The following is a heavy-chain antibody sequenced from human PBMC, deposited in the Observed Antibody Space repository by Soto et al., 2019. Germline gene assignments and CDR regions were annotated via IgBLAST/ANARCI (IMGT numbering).Heavy chain of an antibody. J-gene: IGHJ5*02. CDR3: ARDMHAGFTHYFDP. V-gene: IGHV4-31*03. Sequence: SETLSLTCTVSGGSISTGGYYWSWIRQYPGKGLEWLGYIDGSGYTFYNPSLQSRLTLSMDTSKNQFSLKLSSATAADTAVYYCARDMHAGFTHYFDPWGQGTLVTVSS. CDR2: IDGSGYT. D-gene: IGHD1-26*01. CDR1: GGSISTGGYY.